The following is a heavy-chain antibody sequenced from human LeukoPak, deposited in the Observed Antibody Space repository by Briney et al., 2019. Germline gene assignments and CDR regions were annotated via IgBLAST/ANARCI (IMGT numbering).Heavy chain of an antibody. J-gene: IGHJ4*02. CDR2: INHSGST. V-gene: IGHV4-34*01. CDR3: AGDYYDSSGYRY. D-gene: IGHD3-22*01. Sequence: SETLSLTCAVYGGSFSGCYWSWIRQPPGKGLEWIGEINHSGSTNYNPSLKSRVTISVDTSKNQFSLKLSSVTAADTAVYYCAGDYYDSSGYRYWGQGTLVTVSS. CDR1: GGSFSGCY.